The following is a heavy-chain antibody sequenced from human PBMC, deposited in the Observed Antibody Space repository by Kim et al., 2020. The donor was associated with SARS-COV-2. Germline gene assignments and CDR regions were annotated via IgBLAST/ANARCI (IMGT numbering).Heavy chain of an antibody. Sequence: SETLSLTCAVYGGSFSGYHWSWIRQPPGKGLDWIGEINHSGSTNYNPSLKSRVTISVYTSKNQFSLKLRSVTAADTAVYYCARGRAGVVPGPILGIGPHYDYYVMDVWGQGTTVTVSS. J-gene: IGHJ6*02. V-gene: IGHV4-34*01. CDR1: GGSFSGYH. D-gene: IGHD2-2*02. CDR2: INHSGST. CDR3: ARGRAGVVPGPILGIGPHYDYYVMDV.